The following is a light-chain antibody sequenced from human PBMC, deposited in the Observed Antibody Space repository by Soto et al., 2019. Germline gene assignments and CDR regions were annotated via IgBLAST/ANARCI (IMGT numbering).Light chain of an antibody. Sequence: DIQMTQSPSSLSASVGYIFTITCRASQTISSWLAWYQQKPGKAPKLLIYGASTLQSGVPSRFSGSGSGTDYTLTISSLQPEDFATYYCQQSYRTPTFGQGTRLEI. CDR1: QTISSW. J-gene: IGKJ5*01. V-gene: IGKV1-39*01. CDR2: GAS. CDR3: QQSYRTPT.